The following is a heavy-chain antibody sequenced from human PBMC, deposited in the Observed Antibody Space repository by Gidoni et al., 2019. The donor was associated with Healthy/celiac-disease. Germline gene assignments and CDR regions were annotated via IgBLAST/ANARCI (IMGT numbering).Heavy chain of an antibody. Sequence: QVQLQQWGAGLLKPSETLSLTCAVYGGSFSGYYWSWIRQPPGKGLEWIGEINHSGSTNYNPSLKSRVTISVDTSKNQFSLKLSSVTAADTAVYYCARGGYGSGSYSIYWGQGTLVTVSS. CDR1: GGSFSGYY. V-gene: IGHV4-34*01. D-gene: IGHD3-10*01. J-gene: IGHJ4*02. CDR3: ARGGYGSGSYSIY. CDR2: INHSGST.